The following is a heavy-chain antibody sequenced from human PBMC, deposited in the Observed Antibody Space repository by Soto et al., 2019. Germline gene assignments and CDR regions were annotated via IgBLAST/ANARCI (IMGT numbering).Heavy chain of an antibody. CDR3: ARNMDYYYGPGSGNGHGV. V-gene: IGHV1-2*02. CDR1: GYTFTAYY. J-gene: IGHJ6*02. D-gene: IGHD3-10*01. CDR2: INPKFGDT. Sequence: QVQLVQSGAEVKEPGDSVRVSCEASGYTFTAYYIHWVRQAPGQGLEWMGWINPKFGDTTYAQDLQGRTTLTRDMCISTVYMDLLRLTSDDTAIYYCARNMDYYYGPGSGNGHGVWGQGTTVNVFS.